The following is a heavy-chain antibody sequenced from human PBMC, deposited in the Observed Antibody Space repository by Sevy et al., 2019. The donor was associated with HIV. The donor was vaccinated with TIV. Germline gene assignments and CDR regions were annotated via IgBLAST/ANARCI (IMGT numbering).Heavy chain of an antibody. Sequence: GGSLRLSCAASGFTFNNYWMTWVRQAPGKGLEWVANIKQDGSDKYYMESVKGLFNISRDNTKNSLYLQLNGLRAEDTAVYYCARSWDYWGQMGYWGQGTLVTVSS. CDR1: GFTFNNYW. V-gene: IGHV3-7*03. D-gene: IGHD7-27*01. CDR2: IKQDGSDK. J-gene: IGHJ4*02. CDR3: ARSWDYWGQMGY.